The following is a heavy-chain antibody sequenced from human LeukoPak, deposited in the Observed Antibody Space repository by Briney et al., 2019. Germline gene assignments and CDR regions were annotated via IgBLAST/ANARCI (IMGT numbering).Heavy chain of an antibody. CDR2: VGVSGGNT. Sequence: GGSLRLSCAASGFTFSTHAMSWVRQAPGKGLEWVSAVGVSGGNTYHADSVKGRFTISRDNSNNTLYLQMNSLRAEDTSLYYCARRNFFDYWGQGTLVTVSS. CDR3: ARRNFFDY. J-gene: IGHJ4*02. CDR1: GFTFSTHA. V-gene: IGHV3-23*01.